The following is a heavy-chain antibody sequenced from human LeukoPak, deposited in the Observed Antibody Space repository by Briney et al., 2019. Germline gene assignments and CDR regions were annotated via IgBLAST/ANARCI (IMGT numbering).Heavy chain of an antibody. V-gene: IGHV3-23*01. D-gene: IGHD2-15*01. CDR3: AKGALVVVAATLHLFDY. CDR2: ISGSGGST. Sequence: GGSLRLSCAASGFTFSSYAMSWVRQAPGKGLEWVSAISGSGGSTYYADSAKGRFTISRDNSKNTLYLQMNSLRAEDTAVYYCAKGALVVVAATLHLFDYWGQGTLVTVSS. CDR1: GFTFSSYA. J-gene: IGHJ4*02.